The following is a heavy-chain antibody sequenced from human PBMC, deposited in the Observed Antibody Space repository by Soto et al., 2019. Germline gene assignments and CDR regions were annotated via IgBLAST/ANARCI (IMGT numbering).Heavy chain of an antibody. CDR3: ARDSGYSYGPIDY. J-gene: IGHJ4*02. D-gene: IGHD5-18*01. CDR1: GFTFSNAW. V-gene: IGHV3-15*07. CDR2: IKSKTDGGTT. Sequence: GGSLRLSCAASGFTFSNAWMNWVRQAPGKGLEWVGRIKSKTDGGTTDYAAPVKGRFTISRDDSKNSLYLQMNSLRDEDTAVYYCARDSGYSYGPIDYWGQGTLVTVPS.